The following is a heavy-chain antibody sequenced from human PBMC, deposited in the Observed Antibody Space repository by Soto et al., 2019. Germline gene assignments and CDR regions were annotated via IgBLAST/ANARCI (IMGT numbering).Heavy chain of an antibody. Sequence: PGGSLRLSCAASGFTFDEYALTWVRQAPGKGLEWVAGINWNGGSKGYADSVKGRFTISRDNAKSSLYLQMNNLRAEDTAVYYCARDQLYYNDISGRPLNAFDVWGQGTMVTVSS. J-gene: IGHJ3*01. CDR3: ARDQLYYNDISGRPLNAFDV. V-gene: IGHV3-20*04. CDR1: GFTFDEYA. D-gene: IGHD3-22*01. CDR2: INWNGGSK.